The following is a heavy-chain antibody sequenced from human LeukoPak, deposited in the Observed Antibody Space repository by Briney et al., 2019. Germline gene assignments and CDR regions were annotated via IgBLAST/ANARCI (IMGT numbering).Heavy chain of an antibody. Sequence: RTSETLSLTCAVYGGSFSGYYWSWIRQPPGKGLEWIGEINHSGSTNYNPSLKSRVTISVDTSKNQFSLKLSSVTVADTAVYYCAGTIFGFDPWGQGTLVTVSS. CDR2: INHSGST. CDR1: GGSFSGYY. J-gene: IGHJ5*02. D-gene: IGHD3-9*01. V-gene: IGHV4-34*01. CDR3: AGTIFGFDP.